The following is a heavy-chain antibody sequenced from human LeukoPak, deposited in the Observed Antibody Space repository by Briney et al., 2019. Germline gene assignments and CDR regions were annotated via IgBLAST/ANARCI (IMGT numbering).Heavy chain of an antibody. CDR2: ISAYNGNT. CDR3: ARDRAWALWFGESYNWFDP. V-gene: IGHV1-18*01. D-gene: IGHD3-10*01. Sequence: ASVKVSCKASGYTFTSYGISWVRQAPGQGLEWMGWISAYNGNTNYAQKLQGRVTMTTDTSTSTAYMELRSLRSDDTAVYYCARDRAWALWFGESYNWFDPWGQGTLVTVSS. CDR1: GYTFTSYG. J-gene: IGHJ5*02.